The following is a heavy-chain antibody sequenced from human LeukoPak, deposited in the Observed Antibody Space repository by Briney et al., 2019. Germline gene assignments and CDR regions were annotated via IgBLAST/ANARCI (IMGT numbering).Heavy chain of an antibody. V-gene: IGHV3-33*06. J-gene: IGHJ4*02. Sequence: GRSLTLSCTTSGFDFSIYGMNWVRQAPGKGLEWLANIWSDGTHKYYADSVKGRFTISRDNSKNTLYLQMNSLRAEDTAVYYCAKGVHRKNYGGPHFDYWGQGTLVTVSS. CDR2: IWSDGTHK. CDR1: GFDFSIYG. D-gene: IGHD4-23*01. CDR3: AKGVHRKNYGGPHFDY.